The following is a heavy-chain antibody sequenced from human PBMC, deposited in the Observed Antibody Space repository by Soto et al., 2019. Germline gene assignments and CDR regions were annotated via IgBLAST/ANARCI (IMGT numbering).Heavy chain of an antibody. CDR2: IFSNDEK. CDR3: ARSYSSSWFNFDY. D-gene: IGHD6-13*01. CDR1: GFSLSNARMG. Sequence: QVTLKESGPVLVKPTETLTLTCTVSGFSLSNARMGVSWIRQPPGKALEWLAHIFSNDEKSYSTSLKSRLTISKDTSKSQVVLTMTNMDPVDTATYYCARSYSSSWFNFDYWGQGTLVTVSS. V-gene: IGHV2-26*01. J-gene: IGHJ4*02.